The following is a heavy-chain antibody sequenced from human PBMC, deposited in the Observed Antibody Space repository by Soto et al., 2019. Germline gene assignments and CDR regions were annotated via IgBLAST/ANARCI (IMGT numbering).Heavy chain of an antibody. CDR2: IYYSGST. Sequence: SETLSLTCTVSGGSISSSSYYWGWIRQPPGKGLEWIGSIYYSGSTYYNPSLKSRVTISVDTSKNQFSLKLSSVTAADTAVYYCARITAPLVRGVIIPYYFDYWGQGTLITVSS. CDR1: GGSISSSSYY. V-gene: IGHV4-39*01. CDR3: ARITAPLVRGVIIPYYFDY. J-gene: IGHJ4*02. D-gene: IGHD3-10*01.